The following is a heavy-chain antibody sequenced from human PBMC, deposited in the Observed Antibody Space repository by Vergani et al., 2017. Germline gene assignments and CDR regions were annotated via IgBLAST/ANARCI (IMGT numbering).Heavy chain of an antibody. D-gene: IGHD3-16*01. CDR2: ISWNRGKI. Sequence: EVQLVTSGGGLVQPGGSLRLFCAASGFVFDEYALHWVRQSPGKGLEWVSGISWNRGKIAYADSVKGRFTTSRDTAKKSRYLQMNNLRPEDTAFYYCVXDTAIQLWQHFESWGQGILVTVSS. CDR1: GFVFDEYA. V-gene: IGHV3-9*01. CDR3: VXDTAIQLWQHFES. J-gene: IGHJ4*02.